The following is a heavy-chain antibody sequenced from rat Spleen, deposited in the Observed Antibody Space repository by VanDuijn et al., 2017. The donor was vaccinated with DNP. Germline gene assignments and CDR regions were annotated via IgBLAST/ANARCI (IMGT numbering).Heavy chain of an antibody. V-gene: IGHV5S11*01. D-gene: IGHD1-2*01. Sequence: EVQLVESGGGLVQPGKSLKLSCAASGFTFSHYYMAWVRQAPTKGLEWVASISTGGGNTYYLDSVKGRFTISRDNAKSTLYLQMASLRSEKTATYYCATQSSYFDYRGQGVMVTVSS. CDR3: ATQSSYFDY. CDR2: ISTGGGNT. CDR1: GFTFSHYY. J-gene: IGHJ2*01.